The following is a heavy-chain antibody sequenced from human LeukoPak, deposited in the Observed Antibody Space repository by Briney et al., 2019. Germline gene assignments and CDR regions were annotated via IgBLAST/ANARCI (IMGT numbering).Heavy chain of an antibody. V-gene: IGHV4-59*01. CDR2: IYYSGST. Sequence: PSETLSLTCTVSGGSISSYYWSWIRQPPGKGLEWIGYIYYSGSTNYNPSLKRRVTISVDTSKNQFSLKLSSVTAADTAVYYCARVHIAAAGPYYFDYWGQGTLVTVSS. CDR3: ARVHIAAAGPYYFDY. CDR1: GGSISSYY. D-gene: IGHD6-13*01. J-gene: IGHJ4*02.